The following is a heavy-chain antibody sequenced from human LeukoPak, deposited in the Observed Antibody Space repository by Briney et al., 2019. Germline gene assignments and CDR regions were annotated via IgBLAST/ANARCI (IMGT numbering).Heavy chain of an antibody. D-gene: IGHD1-26*01. Sequence: GGSLRLSCAASGFSFSVYEMHWVRQAPGKGLEWISDVSSSGTTTYYADSVKGRFTISRDNARNSLYLQMDSLRVDDTAVYYCAKVGAWELQRVFENWGQGTLVTVSS. CDR1: GFSFSVYE. J-gene: IGHJ4*02. V-gene: IGHV3-48*03. CDR2: VSSSGTTT. CDR3: AKVGAWELQRVFEN.